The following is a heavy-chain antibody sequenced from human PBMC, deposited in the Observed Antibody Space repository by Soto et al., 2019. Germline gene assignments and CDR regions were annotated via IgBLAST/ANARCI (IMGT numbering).Heavy chain of an antibody. CDR3: ARDAIKSPGINYYGMDV. J-gene: IGHJ6*02. Sequence: PGGSLRLSCEASGLSFNDHPMHCVRQAPGRGLEWVSSINSSSSYIYYSDSVKGRFTISRDNAKSTLYLQMHSLRAEDTAVYYCARDAIKSPGINYYGMDVWGQGTTVTVSS. V-gene: IGHV3-21*06. CDR1: GLSFNDHP. CDR2: INSSSSYI.